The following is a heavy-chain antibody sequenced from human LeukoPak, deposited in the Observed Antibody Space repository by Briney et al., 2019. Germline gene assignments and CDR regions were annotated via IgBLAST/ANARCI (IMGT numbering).Heavy chain of an antibody. D-gene: IGHD3-9*01. Sequence: SETLSLTCAVYGGSFSGYYCSWIRQPPGKGLEWIGEINHSGSTNYNPSLKSRVTISVDTSKNQFSLKLSSVTAADTAVYYCARGATYYDILTGYYYRYSYFDYWGQGTLVTVSS. CDR2: INHSGST. CDR1: GGSFSGYY. J-gene: IGHJ4*02. V-gene: IGHV4-34*01. CDR3: ARGATYYDILTGYYYRYSYFDY.